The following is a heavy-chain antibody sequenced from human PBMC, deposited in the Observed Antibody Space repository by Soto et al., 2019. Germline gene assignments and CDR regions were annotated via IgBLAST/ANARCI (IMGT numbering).Heavy chain of an antibody. D-gene: IGHD3-22*01. CDR1: GGSISNFC. CDR2: IVPVFGRP. CDR3: LTYYYDSSGYSSNWFDP. Sequence: ASVKVSCKSSGGSISNFCISWVRQAPGQGLEWMGGIVPVFGRPNYAQRFRGRLTITADESTSTGYMELRSLRSDDTAVYYCLTYYYDSSGYSSNWFDPWGQGSLVTVSS. J-gene: IGHJ5*02. V-gene: IGHV1-69*13.